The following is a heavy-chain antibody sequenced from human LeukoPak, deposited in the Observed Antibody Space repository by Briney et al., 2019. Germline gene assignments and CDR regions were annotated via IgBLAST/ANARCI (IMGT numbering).Heavy chain of an antibody. D-gene: IGHD6-13*01. CDR2: ISSSSSTI. Sequence: GGSLRLSCAASGFTFSSYSMNWVRQAPGKGLEWVSYISSSSSTIYYADSVKGRFTISRDNAKNSLYLQMNSLRAEDTAVYYCARGPYSSSWYGGYWGQEPWSPSPQ. V-gene: IGHV3-48*01. CDR3: ARGPYSSSWYGGY. CDR1: GFTFSSYS. J-gene: IGHJ4*01.